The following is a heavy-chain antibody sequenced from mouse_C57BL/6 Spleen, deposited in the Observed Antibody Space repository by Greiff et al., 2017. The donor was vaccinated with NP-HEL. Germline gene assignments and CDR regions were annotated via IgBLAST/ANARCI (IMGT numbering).Heavy chain of an antibody. Sequence: EVQGVESGGGLVQPGGSMKLSCVASGFTFSNYWMNWVRQSPEKGLEWVAQIRLKSDNYATHYAESVKGRFTISRDDSKSSVYLQMNNLRAEDTGIYYCTGCSPYYFDYWGQGTTLTVSS. D-gene: IGHD1-1*01. CDR3: TGCSPYYFDY. CDR1: GFTFSNYW. J-gene: IGHJ2*01. V-gene: IGHV6-3*01. CDR2: IRLKSDNYAT.